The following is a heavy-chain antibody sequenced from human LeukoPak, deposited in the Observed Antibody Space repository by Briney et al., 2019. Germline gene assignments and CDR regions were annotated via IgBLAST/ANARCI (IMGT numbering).Heavy chain of an antibody. V-gene: IGHV4-39*01. J-gene: IGHJ4*02. CDR3: ARHYYDSSGYYYFHFDY. Sequence: SETLSLTCTVSGGSISSSSYYWGWIRQPPGKGLEGIVRIYYSGSTYYNPSLKSRVNISEDTSKNQFSLKLSSVTAGDTAVYYCARHYYDSSGYYYFHFDYWGQGTLVTVSS. CDR2: IYYSGST. D-gene: IGHD3-22*01. CDR1: GGSISSSSYY.